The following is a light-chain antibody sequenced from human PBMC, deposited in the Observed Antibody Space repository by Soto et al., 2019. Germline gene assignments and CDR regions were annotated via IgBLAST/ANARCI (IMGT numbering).Light chain of an antibody. CDR2: AVS. J-gene: IGLJ1*01. Sequence: QSVLTQPASVSGSPGQSITISCTRTSSDVGLYDYVSWYQQHPGKAPQLMIYAVSNRPSGVSNRFSASKSGNTASLSISGLQAEDEADYYCSSYTSDSPYVFGSGTKVTVL. CDR3: SSYTSDSPYV. V-gene: IGLV2-14*01. CDR1: SSDVGLYDY.